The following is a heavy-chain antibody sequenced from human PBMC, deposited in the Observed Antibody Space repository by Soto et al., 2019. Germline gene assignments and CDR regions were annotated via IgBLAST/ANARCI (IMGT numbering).Heavy chain of an antibody. Sequence: QVHLVQSGAEVKKPDSSVKVSCKASGGTFSNHEINWVRQAPGQGLEWMGGIVPILHTTNFAPKFQGRVTLTVDESTSTAFMELYSLRFEDTAVYYCARDATPHSSGWQYWGQGTLVTVSS. CDR1: GGTFSNHE. V-gene: IGHV1-69*12. D-gene: IGHD6-19*01. CDR2: IVPILHTT. J-gene: IGHJ4*02. CDR3: ARDATPHSSGWQY.